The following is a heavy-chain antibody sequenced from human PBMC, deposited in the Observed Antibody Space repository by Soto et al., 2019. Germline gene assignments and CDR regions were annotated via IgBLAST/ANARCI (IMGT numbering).Heavy chain of an antibody. CDR2: IIPILGIA. CDR3: ARGHTSFGVVKVIYFDF. Sequence: SVKVSCKASGGTFSSYTISWVRQAPGQGLEWMGRIIPILGIANYAQKFQGRVTITADKSTSTAYMELSSLRSEDTAVYYCARGHTSFGVVKVIYFDFWGQGTLVTVSS. V-gene: IGHV1-69*02. D-gene: IGHD3-3*01. J-gene: IGHJ4*02. CDR1: GGTFSSYT.